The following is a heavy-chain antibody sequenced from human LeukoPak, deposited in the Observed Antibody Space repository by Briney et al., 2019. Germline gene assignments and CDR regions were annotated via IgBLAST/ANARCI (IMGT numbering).Heavy chain of an antibody. Sequence: GGSLRLSCAASGFTFSSYAMHWVRQAPGKGLEWVAVISYDGSNKYYADSVKGRFIISRDNSKNTLYLQMNSLRAEDTAVYYCARSWQPYYYMDVWGKGTTVTVSS. CDR1: GFTFSSYA. J-gene: IGHJ6*03. CDR3: ARSWQPYYYMDV. CDR2: ISYDGSNK. D-gene: IGHD6-13*01. V-gene: IGHV3-30*04.